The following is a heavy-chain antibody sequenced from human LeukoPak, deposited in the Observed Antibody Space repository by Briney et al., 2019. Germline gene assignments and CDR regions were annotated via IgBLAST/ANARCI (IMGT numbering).Heavy chain of an antibody. CDR3: AKGGRDSSSWYVGY. CDR1: GFTFSSYA. CDR2: ISGSGGST. D-gene: IGHD6-13*01. Sequence: GGSLTLSCAASGFTFSSYAMSWVRQAPGKGLEWVSAISGSGGSTYYADSVKGRFTISRDNSKNTLYLQMNSLRAEDTAVYYCAKGGRDSSSWYVGYWGQGTLVTVSS. J-gene: IGHJ4*02. V-gene: IGHV3-23*01.